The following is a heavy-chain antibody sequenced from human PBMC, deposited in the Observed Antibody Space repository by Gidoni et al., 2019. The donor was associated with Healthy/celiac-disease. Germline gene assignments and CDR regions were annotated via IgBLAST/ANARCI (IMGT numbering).Heavy chain of an antibody. CDR1: GGSISSSSYY. Sequence: QLQLQESGPGLVKPSETLSLTCTVSGGSISSSSYYWGWIRQPPGKGLEWIGSIYYSGSTYYNPSLKSRVTISVDTSKNQFSLKLSSVTAADTAVYYCARLTYCSSTSCYRAVWFDPWGQGTLVTVSS. D-gene: IGHD2-2*01. CDR3: ARLTYCSSTSCYRAVWFDP. CDR2: IYYSGST. J-gene: IGHJ5*02. V-gene: IGHV4-39*07.